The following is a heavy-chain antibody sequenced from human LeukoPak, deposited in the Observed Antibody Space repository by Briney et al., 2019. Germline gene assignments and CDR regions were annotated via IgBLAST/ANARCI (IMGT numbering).Heavy chain of an antibody. CDR3: ARWRGLRFPGDNFDY. CDR1: GYTFISYG. Sequence: GASVKVSCKASGYTFISYGISWVRQAPGQGLEWMGWISAYNGNTNYAQKLQGRVTMTTDTSTSTAYMELSRLRSDDTTVYYCARWRGLRFPGDNFDYWGQGTLVTVSS. V-gene: IGHV1-18*01. J-gene: IGHJ4*02. D-gene: IGHD5-12*01. CDR2: ISAYNGNT.